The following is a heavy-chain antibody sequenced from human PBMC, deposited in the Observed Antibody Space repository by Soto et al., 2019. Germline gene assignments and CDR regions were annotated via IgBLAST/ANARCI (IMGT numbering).Heavy chain of an antibody. CDR3: ARTDCSSTSCYNYYYYGMDV. Sequence: ASVKVSCKTSGYSFTKYGLHWVRQAPGQRLEWMGWINPGNGDTKYSQKFQGRVTINRDTSATTAYMELSSLRSEDSAVFYCARTDCSSTSCYNYYYYGMDVWGQGTTVTVSS. CDR1: GYSFTKYG. V-gene: IGHV1-3*01. CDR2: INPGNGDT. D-gene: IGHD2-2*01. J-gene: IGHJ6*02.